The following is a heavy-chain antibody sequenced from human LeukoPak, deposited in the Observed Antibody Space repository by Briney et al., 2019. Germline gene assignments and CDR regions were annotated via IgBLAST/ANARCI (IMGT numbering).Heavy chain of an antibody. Sequence: PGGSLRLSCAASGFTFSSYAMSWVRQAPGKGLEWVSAISGSGGSTYYADSVKGRFTISRDNSKNTLYLQMNSLRAEDTAVYYCAKTTLTYYYDSSGYSNAEYFQHWGQGTLVTVSS. D-gene: IGHD3-22*01. CDR3: AKTTLTYYYDSSGYSNAEYFQH. CDR2: ISGSGGST. V-gene: IGHV3-23*01. J-gene: IGHJ1*01. CDR1: GFTFSSYA.